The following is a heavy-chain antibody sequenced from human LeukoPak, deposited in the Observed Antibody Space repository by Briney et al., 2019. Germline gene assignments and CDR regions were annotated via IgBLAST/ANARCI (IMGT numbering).Heavy chain of an antibody. CDR2: VNPGGGST. D-gene: IGHD6-6*01. CDR1: GYIFSSYH. Sequence: ASVKVPCKAPGYIFSSYHIHWVRQAPGQGLEWMGIVNPGGGSTSYAQKFQGRVTMTRDTSTSTVYMELRSLRSEDTAVYYCAREGTFGYSSSSTDYWGQGTLVTVSS. V-gene: IGHV1-46*01. CDR3: AREGTFGYSSSSTDY. J-gene: IGHJ4*02.